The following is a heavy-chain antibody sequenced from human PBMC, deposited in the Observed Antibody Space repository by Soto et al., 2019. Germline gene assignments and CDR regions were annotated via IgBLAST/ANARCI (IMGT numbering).Heavy chain of an antibody. Sequence: EVQLLESGGGLVQPGGSLRLSCAASGFTFSSYAMSWVRQAPGKGLEWVSAISGSGGSTYYADSVKGRFTISRDNSKNTLYLQMNSLRAEDTAVYYCAKDQEGLPLLQAVAAPEGALDIWGQGTMVTVSS. D-gene: IGHD6-19*01. J-gene: IGHJ3*02. CDR2: ISGSGGST. CDR1: GFTFSSYA. CDR3: AKDQEGLPLLQAVAAPEGALDI. V-gene: IGHV3-23*01.